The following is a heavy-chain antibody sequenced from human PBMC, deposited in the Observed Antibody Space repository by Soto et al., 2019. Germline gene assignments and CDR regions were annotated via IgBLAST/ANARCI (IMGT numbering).Heavy chain of an antibody. D-gene: IGHD3-10*01. CDR1: GFTFSSYS. CDR3: ARVGSGSYYPPNYYYYYMDV. Sequence: GESLKISCAASGFTFSSYSMNWVRQAPGKGLEWVSSISSSSSYIYYADSVKGRFTISRDNAKNSLYLQMNSLRAEDTAVYYCARVGSGSYYPPNYYYYYMDVWGKGTTVTVSS. V-gene: IGHV3-21*01. CDR2: ISSSSSYI. J-gene: IGHJ6*03.